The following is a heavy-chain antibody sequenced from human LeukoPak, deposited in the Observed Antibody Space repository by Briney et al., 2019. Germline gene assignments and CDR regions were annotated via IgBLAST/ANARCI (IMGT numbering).Heavy chain of an antibody. CDR1: GYTFTSYD. J-gene: IGHJ4*02. CDR2: MNPISGNT. V-gene: IGHV1-8*01. CDR3: ARVSGYDSSGYD. Sequence: ASVKVSCKASGYTFTSYDINWVRQATGQGLEWMGWMNPISGNTGYAQKFQGRVTMTRNTSISTAYMELSSLRSEDTAVYYCARVSGYDSSGYDWGQGTLVTVSS. D-gene: IGHD3-22*01.